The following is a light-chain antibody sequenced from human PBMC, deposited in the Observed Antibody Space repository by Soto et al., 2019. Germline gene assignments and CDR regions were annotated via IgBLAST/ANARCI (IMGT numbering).Light chain of an antibody. J-gene: IGLJ2*01. CDR3: SSYTTGTTVI. CDR2: EVS. Sequence: QSALTQPASVSGSPGQSITISCTGTSSDVGNFNYVSWYQQHPGEAPKTMIYEVSDRPSGISNRFSGSKSGNTSSLTISGLQAEYEADYYCSSYTTGTTVIFGGGTKLTVL. V-gene: IGLV2-14*01. CDR1: SSDVGNFNY.